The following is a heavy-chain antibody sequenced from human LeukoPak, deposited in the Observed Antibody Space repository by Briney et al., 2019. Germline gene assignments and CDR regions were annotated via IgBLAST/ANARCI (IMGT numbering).Heavy chain of an antibody. Sequence: SETLSLTCTVSGDSISGANYYWSWIRQPPGKGLEWIGYIHYSGSTYYNPSLENRVSISVDTSKNQFSLKLRSVTAADTAVYYCARDKSWGQGTLVTVSS. CDR2: IHYSGST. CDR3: ARDKS. V-gene: IGHV4-30-4*01. CDR1: GDSISGANYY. J-gene: IGHJ5*02.